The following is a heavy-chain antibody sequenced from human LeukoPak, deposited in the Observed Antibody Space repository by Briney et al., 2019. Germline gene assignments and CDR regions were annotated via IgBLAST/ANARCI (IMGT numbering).Heavy chain of an antibody. J-gene: IGHJ5*02. CDR2: INPSGGST. Sequence: ALVKVSCKASGYTFTSYYMHWVRQAPGQGLEWMGIINPSGGSTSYAQKFQGRVTMTRDTSISTAYMELSRLRSDDTAVYYCAVDYDILTGYHSFDPWGQGTLVTVSS. D-gene: IGHD3-9*01. V-gene: IGHV1-46*01. CDR1: GYTFTSYY. CDR3: AVDYDILTGYHSFDP.